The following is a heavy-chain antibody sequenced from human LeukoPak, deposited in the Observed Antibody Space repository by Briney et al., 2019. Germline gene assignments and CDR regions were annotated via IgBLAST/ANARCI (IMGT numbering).Heavy chain of an antibody. J-gene: IGHJ5*02. V-gene: IGHV1-18*01. CDR1: GYTFTSYG. CDR2: ISAYNGNT. CDR3: ARSERRAYYYGSGRGWFDP. Sequence: GASVKVSCKASGYTFTSYGISWVRQAPGQGLEWMGWISAYNGNTNYAQKLQGRVTMTTDTSTSTAYMELRSLRSDDTAVYYCARSERRAYYYGSGRGWFDPWGQGTLVTVSS. D-gene: IGHD3-10*01.